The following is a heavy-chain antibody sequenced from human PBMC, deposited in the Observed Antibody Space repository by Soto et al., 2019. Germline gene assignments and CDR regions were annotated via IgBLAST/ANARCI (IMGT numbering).Heavy chain of an antibody. Sequence: QVQLVQSGAEVKKPGSSVKVSCKASGGTFSSYTISWVRQAPGQGLEWMGRIIPILGIANYAQKFQGRVTXNAXKXTSTAYMELSSLRSEDTAVYYCARTPNAVTANAFDIWGQGTMVTVSS. CDR2: IIPILGIA. J-gene: IGHJ3*02. D-gene: IGHD4-17*01. CDR3: ARTPNAVTANAFDI. CDR1: GGTFSSYT. V-gene: IGHV1-69*02.